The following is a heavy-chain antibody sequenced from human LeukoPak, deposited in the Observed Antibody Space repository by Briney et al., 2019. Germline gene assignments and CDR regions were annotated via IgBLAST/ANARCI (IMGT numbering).Heavy chain of an antibody. CDR2: ISWNSGSI. CDR1: GFTFDDYA. D-gene: IGHD3-22*01. CDR3: AKNLDTYYYDSSGHYALSYYGMDV. Sequence: GGSLRLSCAASGFTFDDYAMHWVRQAPGKGLEWVSGISWNSGSIGYADSVKGRFTISRDNAKNSLYLQMNSLRAEDTALYYCAKNLDTYYYDSSGHYALSYYGMDVWGQGTTVTVSS. V-gene: IGHV3-9*01. J-gene: IGHJ6*02.